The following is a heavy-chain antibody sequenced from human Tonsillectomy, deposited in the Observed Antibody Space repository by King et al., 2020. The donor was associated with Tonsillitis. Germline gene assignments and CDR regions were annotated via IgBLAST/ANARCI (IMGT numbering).Heavy chain of an antibody. J-gene: IGHJ6*02. V-gene: IGHV3-23*03. CDR2: IYNGGTIT. D-gene: IGHD4-23*01. Sequence: VQLVESGGGLVQPGGSLRLSCAASGFTFSNYAITWVRQAPGKGLEWVSVIYNGGTITNYADSVKGRFTISRDDSTNTLYLQMSSLRADDTAIYYCAKGTECGKLRYGMDVWGQGTMVAGSS. CDR1: GFTFSNYA. CDR3: AKGTECGKLRYGMDV.